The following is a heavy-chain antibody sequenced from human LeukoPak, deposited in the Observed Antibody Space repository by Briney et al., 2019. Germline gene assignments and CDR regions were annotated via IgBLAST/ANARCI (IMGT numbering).Heavy chain of an antibody. CDR1: VGTFSSYA. V-gene: IGHV1-69*05. Sequence: SVKVSCKSSVGTFSSYAISWVRQAPGQGREWMGGIIPIFGTANYAQKFQGRVTITTDESTSTAYMELSSLRSEDAAVYYCARLNYDSSGYYYWGQGTLVTVSS. CDR2: IIPIFGTA. J-gene: IGHJ4*02. CDR3: ARLNYDSSGYYY. D-gene: IGHD3-22*01.